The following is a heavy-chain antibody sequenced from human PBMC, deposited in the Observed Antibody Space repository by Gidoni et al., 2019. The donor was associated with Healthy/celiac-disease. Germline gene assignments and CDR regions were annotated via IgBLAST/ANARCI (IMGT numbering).Heavy chain of an antibody. CDR3: AKELGSRLTNINDAFDI. D-gene: IGHD3-16*01. V-gene: IGHV3-23*01. Sequence: EVQLLESGGGLVQPGGSMRLSCAASGFTFSSYAMSWVRQAPGKGLEWVSAISGSGGSTYYADSVKGRFTISRDNSKNTLYLQMNSLRAEDTAVYYCAKELGSRLTNINDAFDIWGQGTMVTVSS. CDR1: GFTFSSYA. CDR2: ISGSGGST. J-gene: IGHJ3*02.